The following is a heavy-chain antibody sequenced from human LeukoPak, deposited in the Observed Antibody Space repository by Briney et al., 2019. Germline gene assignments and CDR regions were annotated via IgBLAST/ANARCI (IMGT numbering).Heavy chain of an antibody. CDR2: INPNSGGT. CDR1: GYTFSGHY. V-gene: IGHV1-2*02. Sequence: ASVKVSCKASGYTFSGHYIHWVRQAPGQGLEWMGWINPNSGGTNYAQKFQGRVPMTRDTSISTAYVDLSRLTSDDTAVYYCARGGTICSGGDCYLNWLDPWGQGTLVTVSS. J-gene: IGHJ5*02. CDR3: ARGGTICSGGDCYLNWLDP. D-gene: IGHD2-21*02.